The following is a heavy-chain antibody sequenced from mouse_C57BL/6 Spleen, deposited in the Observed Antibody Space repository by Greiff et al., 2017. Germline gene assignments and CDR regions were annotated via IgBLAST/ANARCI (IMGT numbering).Heavy chain of an antibody. CDR3: ARDQGTYYYGSSYYFDY. J-gene: IGHJ2*01. CDR1: GYSITSGYY. D-gene: IGHD1-1*01. V-gene: IGHV3-6*01. Sequence: EVQRVESGPGLVKPSQSLSLTCSVTGYSITSGYYWNWIRQFPGNKLEWMGYISYDGSNNYNPSLKNRISITRDTSKNQFFLKLNSVTTEDTATYYCARDQGTYYYGSSYYFDYWGQGTTLTVSS. CDR2: ISYDGSN.